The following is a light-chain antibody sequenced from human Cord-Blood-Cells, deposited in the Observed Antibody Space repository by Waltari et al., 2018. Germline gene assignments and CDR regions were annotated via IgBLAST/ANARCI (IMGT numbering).Light chain of an antibody. Sequence: DIVMTQSPASLPVSLAERATIICKCGQSGLYSSNKNNYLAWYQQKPGQPPKLLIYWATTRESGVPDRFSGSACGTDSTLTISSLQAEDVAVYYCQQYYSTPQTFGQGTKVEIK. CDR1: QSGLYSSNKNNY. J-gene: IGKJ1*01. CDR2: WAT. CDR3: QQYYSTPQT. V-gene: IGKV4-1*01.